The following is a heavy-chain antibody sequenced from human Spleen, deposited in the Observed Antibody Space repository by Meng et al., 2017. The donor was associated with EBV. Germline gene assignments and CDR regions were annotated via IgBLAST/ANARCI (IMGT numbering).Heavy chain of an antibody. V-gene: IGHV4-34*01. CDR1: GGSFHVLY. D-gene: IGHD4-11*01. Sequence: VQLQPVGQGRLKPSEPLSLTCAAHGGSFHVLYWSWLRQPPGKGLEWIGEVDQSGVYNYNPSLKSRVTMSLDTSKNHFSLKLSSVTAADTAVYYCASRGDGIFSNHDWFDLWGQGTLVTVSS. J-gene: IGHJ5*02. CDR3: ASRGDGIFSNHDWFDL. CDR2: VDQSGVY.